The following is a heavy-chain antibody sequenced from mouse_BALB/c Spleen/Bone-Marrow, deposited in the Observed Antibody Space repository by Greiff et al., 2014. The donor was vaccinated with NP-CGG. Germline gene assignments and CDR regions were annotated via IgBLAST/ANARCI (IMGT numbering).Heavy chain of an antibody. J-gene: IGHJ2*01. CDR3: ARGGISLDY. V-gene: IGHV1-80*01. CDR1: GYAFSIYW. Sequence: VKLVESGAELVRPGSSVKISCKASGYAFSIYWMNWVKQRPGQGLEWIGQIYPGDDDTDYNGKFKGKATLTADRSSSTAYMQLNCLTSEDSAVYFCARGGISLDYWGQGTTITVSS. CDR2: IYPGDDDT.